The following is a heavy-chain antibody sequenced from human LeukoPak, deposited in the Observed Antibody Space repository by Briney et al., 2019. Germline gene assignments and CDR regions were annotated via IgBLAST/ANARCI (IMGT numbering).Heavy chain of an antibody. Sequence: ASVKVSCKASGYTFSGYYIHWLRQAPGQGLEWMGWINTNSGGTKYAQRFRGRVTMTRDTSISTPYMEVSRLRSDDTAVYFCASSRLLEWLYLLDYWGQGTLVTVSS. V-gene: IGHV1-2*02. J-gene: IGHJ4*02. CDR1: GYTFSGYY. CDR3: ASSRLLEWLYLLDY. CDR2: INTNSGGT. D-gene: IGHD3-3*01.